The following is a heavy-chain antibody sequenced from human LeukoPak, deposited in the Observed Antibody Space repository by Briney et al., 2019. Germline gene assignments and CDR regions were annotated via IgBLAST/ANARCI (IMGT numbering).Heavy chain of an antibody. CDR3: AVTGYSSNWYYYGMDV. D-gene: IGHD6-13*01. CDR2: IIPIFGTA. CDR1: GGTFSSYA. V-gene: IGHV1-69*13. Sequence: SVKVSCKASGGTFSSYAISWVRQAPGQGLEWMGGIIPIFGTANYAQKFQDRVAITADESTSTAYMELSSLRSEDTAVYYCAVTGYSSNWYYYGMDVWGQGTTVTVSS. J-gene: IGHJ6*02.